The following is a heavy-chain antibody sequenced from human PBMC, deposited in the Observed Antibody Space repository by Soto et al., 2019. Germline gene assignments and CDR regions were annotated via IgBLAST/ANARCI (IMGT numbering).Heavy chain of an antibody. CDR3: AKDGGGLRSVAARPLGASDF. Sequence: EVQLLQSGGGLIQPGGSLRLSCAVSGVTFSDYVMTWVRQAPGKGLEWVSAVSSSGDTTYYADSVKGRFTISRDNSKSTLYLQMNSLRVEDTAVYYCAKDGGGLRSVAARPLGASDFWGQGTLVTVSS. CDR2: VSSSGDTT. CDR1: GVTFSDYV. V-gene: IGHV3-23*01. J-gene: IGHJ4*02. D-gene: IGHD4-17*01.